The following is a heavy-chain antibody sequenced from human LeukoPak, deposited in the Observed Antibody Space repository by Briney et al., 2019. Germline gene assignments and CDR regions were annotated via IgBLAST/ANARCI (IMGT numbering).Heavy chain of an antibody. J-gene: IGHJ5*01. CDR2: INPNSGGT. CDR1: GYTFTGYY. D-gene: IGHD2-2*01. CDR3: ARVGSTSKNWFDS. V-gene: IGHV1-2*06. Sequence: GASVKVSCKASGYTFTGYYMHWVRQAPGQGLEWMGRINPNSGGTNYAQKFQGRVTMTRDTSISTAYMELSRLRSDDTAVYYCARVGSTSKNWFDSWGQGTLVTVSS.